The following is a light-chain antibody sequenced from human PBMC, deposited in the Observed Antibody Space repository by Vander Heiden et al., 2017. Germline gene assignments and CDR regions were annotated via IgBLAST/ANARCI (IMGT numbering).Light chain of an antibody. CDR3: AAWDDSLNGSGV. CDR1: SSNIGSNT. CDR2: SNN. Sequence: QSVLTPPPSASGPPGQRVTISCSGSSSNIGSNTVNWYQQLPGTAPKLLIYSNNQRPSGGPDRFSGSKSGTSASLAISGLQSEDEADYYCAAWDDSLNGSGVFGGGTKLTVL. V-gene: IGLV1-44*01. J-gene: IGLJ3*02.